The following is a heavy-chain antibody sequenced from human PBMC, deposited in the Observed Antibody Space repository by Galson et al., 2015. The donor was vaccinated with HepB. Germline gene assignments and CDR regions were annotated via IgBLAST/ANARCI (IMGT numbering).Heavy chain of an antibody. Sequence: SLRLSCAASEFTFSIYSMTWVRQAPGKGLEWVSAISGSGGSTYYADSVKGRFTISRDNSKNTLYLQMNSLRAEDTAVYYCAKDDFTNGVLSPDYWGQGTLVTVSS. CDR2: ISGSGGST. CDR1: EFTFSIYS. CDR3: AKDDFTNGVLSPDY. D-gene: IGHD2-8*01. V-gene: IGHV3-23*01. J-gene: IGHJ4*02.